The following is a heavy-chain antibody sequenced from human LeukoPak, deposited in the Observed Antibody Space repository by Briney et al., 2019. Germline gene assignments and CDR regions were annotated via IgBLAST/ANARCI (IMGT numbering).Heavy chain of an antibody. D-gene: IGHD2-15*01. Sequence: GGTLRLSCEVSGFTFNSYVMSWVRRAPGKGLEWVSSISSSSSCIYYADSVKGRFTISRDNAKNSLYLQMNSLRAEDTAVYYCARDGGYCSGGSCLNRHYFDYWGQGTLVTVSS. CDR3: ARDGGYCSGGSCLNRHYFDY. CDR2: ISSSSSCI. J-gene: IGHJ4*02. CDR1: GFTFNSYV. V-gene: IGHV3-21*01.